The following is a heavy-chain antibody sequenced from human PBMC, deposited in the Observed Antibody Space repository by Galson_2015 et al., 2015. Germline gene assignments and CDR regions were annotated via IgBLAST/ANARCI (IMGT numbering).Heavy chain of an antibody. CDR1: GLTFSSCA. CDR2: ISPSGGNT. V-gene: IGHV3-23*01. CDR3: VKRDEGMIGLKAPPLDP. Sequence: SLRLSCAASGLTFSSCAMSWVRQAPGKGLEWVSGISPSGGNTYYADSVKGRFTISRDNSKNTLYLQMNSLRAEDTAVYYCVKRDEGMIGLKAPPLDPWGQGTLVTVSS. J-gene: IGHJ5*02. D-gene: IGHD3-22*01.